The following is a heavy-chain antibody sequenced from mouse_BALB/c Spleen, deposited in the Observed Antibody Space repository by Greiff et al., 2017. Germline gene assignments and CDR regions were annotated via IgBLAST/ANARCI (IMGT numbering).Heavy chain of an antibody. D-gene: IGHD4-1*01. Sequence: QVQLKQSGAELAKPGASVKMSCKASGYTFTSYWMHWVKQRPGQGLEWIGYINPSTGYTEYNQKFKDKATLTADKSSSTAYMQLSSLTSEDSAVYYCARGLGLAYWGQGTLVTVSA. CDR3: ARGLGLAY. CDR1: GYTFTSYW. V-gene: IGHV1-7*01. J-gene: IGHJ3*01. CDR2: INPSTGYT.